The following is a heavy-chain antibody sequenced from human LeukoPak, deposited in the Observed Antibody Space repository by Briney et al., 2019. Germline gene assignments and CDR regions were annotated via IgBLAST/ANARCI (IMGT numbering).Heavy chain of an antibody. V-gene: IGHV3-74*01. CDR1: GFTLSHYW. CDR3: AKTGAVAACPDY. Sequence: GGSLRLSCVASGFTLSHYWMHWVRQAPGKGLVWVARINSDGSTTTYADSVKGRFTISRDNAKNTLYLQMNSLRAEDTAVYYCAKTGAVAACPDYWGQGTLVTVSS. D-gene: IGHD6-19*01. CDR2: INSDGSTT. J-gene: IGHJ4*02.